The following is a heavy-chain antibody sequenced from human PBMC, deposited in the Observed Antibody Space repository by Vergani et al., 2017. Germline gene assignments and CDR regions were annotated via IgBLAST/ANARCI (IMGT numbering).Heavy chain of an antibody. CDR3: ASRRTRLNLGSKSNAGTFDS. Sequence: QVHLQQRGAGVLKPSETLSLTCGVIGGSLSGYFWSWIRQSPGRGLEWIGEITEIGSAKYSPSATSRVTISVDTSRGEFTLTVTSVTAADTGLYFCASRRTRLNLGSKSNAGTFDSWGQGTLVTVSS. D-gene: IGHD1-1*01. CDR1: GGSLSGYF. J-gene: IGHJ4*02. V-gene: IGHV4-34*02. CDR2: ITEIGSA.